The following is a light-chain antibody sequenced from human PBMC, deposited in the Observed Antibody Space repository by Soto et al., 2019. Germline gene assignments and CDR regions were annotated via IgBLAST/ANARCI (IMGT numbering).Light chain of an antibody. CDR3: AAWHDSLNAWV. CDR1: RSNVGRNS. Sequence: QAVVTQPPSASQTPGQRVTISCSGSRSNVGRNSVSWYQHVPGTAPKLLIYSHDQRPSGVPDRISASRSGTAASLAISGLRSEDEAFYYCAAWHDSLNAWVFGGGTKLTVL. CDR2: SHD. V-gene: IGLV1-44*01. J-gene: IGLJ3*02.